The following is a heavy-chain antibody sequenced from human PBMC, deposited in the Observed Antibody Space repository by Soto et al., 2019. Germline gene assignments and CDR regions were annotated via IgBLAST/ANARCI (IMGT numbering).Heavy chain of an antibody. J-gene: IGHJ3*02. CDR3: AHPFQGGVAFDI. V-gene: IGHV2-5*02. CDR1: GFSLSTSGVG. Sequence: QITLKESGPTLVKPTQTLTLTCTFSGFSLSTSGVGVGWIRQPPGKALEWLALIYWDDDKRYSPSLKSRLTITKDTSKKQVVLTMTNMDPVDTATYYCAHPFQGGVAFDIWGQGTMVTVSS. CDR2: IYWDDDK. D-gene: IGHD3-10*01.